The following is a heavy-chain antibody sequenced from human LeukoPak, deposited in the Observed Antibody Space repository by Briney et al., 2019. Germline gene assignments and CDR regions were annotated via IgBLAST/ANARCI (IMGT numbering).Heavy chain of an antibody. CDR1: GFTFSSYA. CDR3: ARDLWSGYYFDY. V-gene: IGHV3-21*01. J-gene: IGHJ4*02. CDR2: ISSSSSYI. Sequence: GGSLRLSCAASGFTFSSYAMNWVRQAPGKGLEWVSSISSSSSYIYYADSVKGRFTISRDNAKNSLYLQMNSLRAEDTAVYYCARDLWSGYYFDYWGQGTLVTVSS. D-gene: IGHD3-3*01.